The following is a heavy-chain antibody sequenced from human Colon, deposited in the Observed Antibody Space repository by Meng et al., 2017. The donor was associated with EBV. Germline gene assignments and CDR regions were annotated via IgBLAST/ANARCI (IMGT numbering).Heavy chain of an antibody. CDR3: ARGGNFDP. Sequence: HALLVESGFDFKKPGATVKVSCKAAGYTFSTYTITWVRQAHGRGLEWVGWISTNTGTPPYTQGFTGRFVFSLDTSVSTAYLQISSLKAEDTAVYYCARGGNFDPWGQGTLVTVSS. D-gene: IGHD2/OR15-2a*01. CDR2: ISTNTGTP. V-gene: IGHV7-4-1*02. J-gene: IGHJ5*02. CDR1: GYTFSTYT.